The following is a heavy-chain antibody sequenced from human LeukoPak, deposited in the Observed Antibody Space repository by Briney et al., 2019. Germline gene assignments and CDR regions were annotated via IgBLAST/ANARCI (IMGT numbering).Heavy chain of an antibody. CDR2: ISSSSSYI. CDR1: GLTFSSYS. Sequence: GGSLRLSCAASGLTFSSYSMNWVRQAPGKGLEWVSSISSSSSYIYYADSVKGRFTISRDNAKNSLYLQMNSLRAEDTAVYYCASLHYYDSSTDAFDIWGQGTMVTVSS. D-gene: IGHD3-22*01. CDR3: ASLHYYDSSTDAFDI. J-gene: IGHJ3*02. V-gene: IGHV3-21*01.